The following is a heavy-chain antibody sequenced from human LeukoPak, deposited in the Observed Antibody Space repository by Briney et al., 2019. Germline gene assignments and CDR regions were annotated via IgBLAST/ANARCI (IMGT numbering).Heavy chain of an antibody. V-gene: IGHV4-30-4*07. J-gene: IGHJ5*02. CDR3: ARELAGSYYKRGWFDP. Sequence: PSQTLSPTCAVSGGSISSGGYSWSWIRQPPGKGLEWIGYIYYSGSTYYNPSLKSRVTISVDTSKNQFSLKLSSVTAADTAVYYCARELAGSYYKRGWFDPWGQGTLVTVSS. CDR2: IYYSGST. CDR1: GGSISSGGYS. D-gene: IGHD3-10*01.